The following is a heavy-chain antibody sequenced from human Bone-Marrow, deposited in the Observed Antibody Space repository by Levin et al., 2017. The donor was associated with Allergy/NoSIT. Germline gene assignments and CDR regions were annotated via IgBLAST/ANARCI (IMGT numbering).Heavy chain of an antibody. CDR2: FDPEVLKT. J-gene: IGHJ3*02. CDR3: ATLGGSGIGHSMVVTADTGDGFDI. Sequence: PGESLKISCKVSGYNLNELSINWVRQAPGKGLEWMGGFDPEVLKTIYTEKFQGRVTMTEDTSIDTAYMEMSSLRSEDTAVYYCATLGGSGIGHSMVVTADTGDGFDIWGQGTMVIVSS. V-gene: IGHV1-24*01. D-gene: IGHD2-21*02. CDR1: GYNLNELS.